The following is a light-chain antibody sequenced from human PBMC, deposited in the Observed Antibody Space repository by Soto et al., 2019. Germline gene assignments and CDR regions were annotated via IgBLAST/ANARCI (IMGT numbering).Light chain of an antibody. J-gene: IGLJ1*01. CDR2: NND. V-gene: IGLV1-44*01. Sequence: QSVLTQPPSASGTPGQRVTISCSGSSSNIETNLVHWYQHLPGASPRLLIYNNDQRPSGVPDRFSGSKSGNTASLTISGLQAEDEAAYYCCSYIGHYIYVFGTGTKVT. CDR1: SSNIETNL. CDR3: CSYIGHYIYV.